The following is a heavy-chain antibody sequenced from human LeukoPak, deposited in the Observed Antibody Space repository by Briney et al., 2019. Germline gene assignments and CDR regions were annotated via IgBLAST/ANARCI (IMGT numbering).Heavy chain of an antibody. V-gene: IGHV4-34*01. CDR3: ARGRYYDILTGYSQYNWFDP. J-gene: IGHJ5*02. CDR1: GGSFSGYY. CDR2: INHSGST. D-gene: IGHD3-9*01. Sequence: PSETLSLTCAVYGGSFSGYYWSWIRQPPGKGLEWTGEINHSGSTNYNPSLKSRVTISVDTSKNQFSLKLSSVTAADTAVYYCARGRYYDILTGYSQYNWFDPRGQGTLVTVSS.